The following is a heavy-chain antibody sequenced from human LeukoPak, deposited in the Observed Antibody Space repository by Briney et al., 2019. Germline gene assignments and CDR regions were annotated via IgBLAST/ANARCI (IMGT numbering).Heavy chain of an antibody. CDR3: ARRHLIIAVAPGFDP. CDR1: GGSISSYY. D-gene: IGHD6-19*01. J-gene: IGHJ5*02. CDR2: INHSGST. Sequence: SETLSLTCTVSGGSISSYYWSWIRQPPGKGLEWIGEINHSGSTNYNPSLKSRVTISVDTSKNQFSLKLSSVTAADTAVYYCARRHLIIAVAPGFDPWGQGTLVTVSS. V-gene: IGHV4-34*01.